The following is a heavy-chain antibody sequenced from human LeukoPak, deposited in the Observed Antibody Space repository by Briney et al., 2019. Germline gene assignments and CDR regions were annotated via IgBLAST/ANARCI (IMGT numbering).Heavy chain of an antibody. CDR2: INPSGGST. Sequence: ASVKVSCKASGYTFTSYYMHWVRQAPGQGLEWMGIINPSGGSTSYAQKFQGRVTMTRDMSTSTAYMELSSLRSEDTAVYYCARVRSGGYAGLVTPYYYYMDVWGKGTTVTISS. CDR1: GYTFTSYY. J-gene: IGHJ6*03. D-gene: IGHD5-12*01. V-gene: IGHV1-46*01. CDR3: ARVRSGGYAGLVTPYYYYMDV.